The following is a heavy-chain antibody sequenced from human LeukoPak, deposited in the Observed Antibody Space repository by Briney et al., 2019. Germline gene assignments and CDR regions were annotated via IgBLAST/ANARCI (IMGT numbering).Heavy chain of an antibody. Sequence: ASVKVSCKASGYTFTSYDINWVRQATGQGLEWMGWMNPNSGNTGYAQKFQGRVTMTRNTSISTAYMELSSLRSEDTAVYYCARGGVVQQQLIPYYYYYCMDVWGKGTTVTISS. CDR2: MNPNSGNT. CDR3: ARGGVVQQQLIPYYYYYCMDV. V-gene: IGHV1-8*01. D-gene: IGHD6-13*01. CDR1: GYTFTSYD. J-gene: IGHJ6*03.